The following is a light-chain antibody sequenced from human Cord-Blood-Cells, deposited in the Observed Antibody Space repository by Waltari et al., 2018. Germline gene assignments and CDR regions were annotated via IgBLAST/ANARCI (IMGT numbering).Light chain of an antibody. CDR3: QQYYSTPIT. V-gene: IGKV4-1*01. CDR2: WAS. J-gene: IGKJ5*01. CDR1: QSFLYSSNNKNY. Sequence: DIVMTQSPDSMAVSLGERATINCKSSQSFLYSSNNKNYLDWYQQKPGQPPKLLIYWASTRESGVPDRFSGSGSGTDFTLTISSLQAEDVAVYYCQQYYSTPITFGQGTRLEIK.